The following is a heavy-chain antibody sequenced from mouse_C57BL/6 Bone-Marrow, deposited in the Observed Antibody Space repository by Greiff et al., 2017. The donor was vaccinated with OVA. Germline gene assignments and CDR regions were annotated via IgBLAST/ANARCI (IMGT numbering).Heavy chain of an antibody. CDR3: AKYGYDWFAY. V-gene: IGHV1-82*01. CDR1: GYAFSSSW. J-gene: IGHJ3*01. D-gene: IGHD2-2*01. CDR2: IYPGDGDT. Sequence: QVQLKESGPELVKPGASVKISCKASGYAFSSSWMHWVKQRPGKGLEWIGRIYPGDGDTNYNGKFKGKATLTADKSSSTAYMQLSSLTSEDSAVYYCAKYGYDWFAYWGQGTLVTVSA.